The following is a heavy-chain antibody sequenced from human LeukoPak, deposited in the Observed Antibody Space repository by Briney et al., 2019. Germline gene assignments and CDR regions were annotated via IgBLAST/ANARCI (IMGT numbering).Heavy chain of an antibody. CDR2: IYTSGST. D-gene: IGHD2-2*01. Sequence: PSETLSLTCTVSGYSISSSYYWSWIRQPAGKGLEWIGRIYTSGSTNYNPSLKSRVTISVDTSKNQFSLKLSSVTAADTAVYCRAREIRRGYCSSTSCQSNNWFDPWGQGTLVTVSS. CDR3: AREIRRGYCSSTSCQSNNWFDP. CDR1: GYSISSSYY. V-gene: IGHV4-61*02. J-gene: IGHJ5*02.